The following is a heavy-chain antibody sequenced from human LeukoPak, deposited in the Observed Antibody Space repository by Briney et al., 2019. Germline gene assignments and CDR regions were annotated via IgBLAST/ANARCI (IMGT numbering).Heavy chain of an antibody. D-gene: IGHD2-21*01. Sequence: PSETLSLTCTVSGGSISSSSYYWGWIRQPPGKGLEWIGSIYYSGSTYYNPSLKSRVTISVDTSKNQFSLKLSSVTAADTAVYYCARDVDLTDNYFGYWGQGTLVTVSS. CDR2: IYYSGST. V-gene: IGHV4-39*07. J-gene: IGHJ4*02. CDR1: GGSISSSSYY. CDR3: ARDVDLTDNYFGY.